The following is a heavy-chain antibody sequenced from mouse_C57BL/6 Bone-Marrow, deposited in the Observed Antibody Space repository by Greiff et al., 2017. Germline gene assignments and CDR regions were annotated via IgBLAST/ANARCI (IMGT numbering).Heavy chain of an antibody. J-gene: IGHJ4*01. V-gene: IGHV1-55*01. CDR3: ARPTECYYSAMDY. CDR1: GYTFTSYW. Sequence: VQLQQPGAELVKPGASVKMSCKASGYTFTSYWITWVKQRPGQGLEWIGDIYPGSGSTNYNEKFKSKATLTVDTSSSTAYMQLSSLTSEDSAVYCCARPTECYYSAMDYWGQGTSVTVSA. CDR2: IYPGSGST. D-gene: IGHD1-1*01.